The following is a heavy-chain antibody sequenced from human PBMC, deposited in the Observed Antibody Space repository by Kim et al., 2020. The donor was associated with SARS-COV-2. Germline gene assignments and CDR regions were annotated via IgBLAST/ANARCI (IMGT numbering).Heavy chain of an antibody. J-gene: IGHJ6*02. CDR2: INPSGGST. D-gene: IGHD3-9*01. CDR1: GYTFTSYY. CDR3: ARDRPLPFHYDILTGYGGNYYGMDV. Sequence: ASVKVSCKASGYTFTSYYMHWVRQAPGQGLEWMGIINPSGGSTSYAQKFQGRVTMTRDTSTSTVYMELSSLRSEDTAVYYCARDRPLPFHYDILTGYGGNYYGMDVWGQGTTVTVSS. V-gene: IGHV1-46*01.